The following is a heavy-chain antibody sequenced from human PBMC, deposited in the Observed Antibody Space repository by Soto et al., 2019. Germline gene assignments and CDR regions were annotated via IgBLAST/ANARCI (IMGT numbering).Heavy chain of an antibody. CDR3: AKVSISKSSAVTFDS. J-gene: IGHJ4*02. CDR2: VSYDAGYK. D-gene: IGHD2-15*01. V-gene: IGHV3-30*18. Sequence: QVQLVESGGGMVQPGRSLRLSCTVSGFTFSTYDMHWVRQAPGKGLEWVAVVSYDAGYKNYADSVKGRFTISRDNSKNTLYLQMNGLRLEDTAVYYCAKVSISKSSAVTFDSWGQGTLVTVSS. CDR1: GFTFSTYD.